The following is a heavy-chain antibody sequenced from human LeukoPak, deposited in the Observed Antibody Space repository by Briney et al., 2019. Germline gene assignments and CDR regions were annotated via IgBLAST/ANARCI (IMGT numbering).Heavy chain of an antibody. Sequence: SETLSLTCTVSGGSISSGGYYWSWIRQPPGKGLEWIGYIYHSGSTYYNPSLKSRVTISVDRSKNQFSLKLSSVTAADTAVYYCARLGFGGSYYIDYWGQGTLVTVSS. CDR1: GGSISSGGYY. V-gene: IGHV4-30-2*01. D-gene: IGHD1-26*01. CDR2: IYHSGST. CDR3: ARLGFGGSYYIDY. J-gene: IGHJ4*02.